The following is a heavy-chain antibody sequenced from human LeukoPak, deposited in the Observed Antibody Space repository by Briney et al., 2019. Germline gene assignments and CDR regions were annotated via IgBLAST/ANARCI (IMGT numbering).Heavy chain of an antibody. V-gene: IGHV1-69*04. CDR1: GGTFSSYA. J-gene: IGHJ4*02. Sequence: GASVKVSCKASGGTFSSYAISWVRQAPGQGLEWMGRIIPILGIANYAQKFQGRVTITADKSTSTAYMELSSLRSEDTAVYYCARDGHYGSGSYAAYWGQGTLVTVSS. D-gene: IGHD3-10*01. CDR2: IIPILGIA. CDR3: ARDGHYGSGSYAAY.